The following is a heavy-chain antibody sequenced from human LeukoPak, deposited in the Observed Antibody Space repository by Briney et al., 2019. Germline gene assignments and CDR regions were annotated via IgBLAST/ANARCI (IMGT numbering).Heavy chain of an antibody. J-gene: IGHJ5*02. V-gene: IGHV4-39*07. D-gene: IGHD3-9*01. Sequence: PSETLSLTCTVSGGSISSSSYYWGWIRQPPGKGLEWIGSIYYSGSTYYNPSLKSRVTISVDTSKNQFSLKLSSVTAADTAVYYCARGLRYFDWLLDTWGQGTLVTVSS. CDR3: ARGLRYFDWLLDT. CDR1: GGSISSSSYY. CDR2: IYYSGST.